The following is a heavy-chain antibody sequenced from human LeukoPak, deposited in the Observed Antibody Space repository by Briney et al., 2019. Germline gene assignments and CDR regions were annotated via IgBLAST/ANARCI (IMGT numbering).Heavy chain of an antibody. V-gene: IGHV3-48*04. CDR3: AREEAARHVFADY. D-gene: IGHD6-6*01. J-gene: IGHJ4*02. CDR1: GFTFSSYS. Sequence: GGSLRLSCAASGFTFSSYSMNWVRQAPGKGLEWVSYISSSSSTIYYADSVKGRFTISRDNAKNSLYLQMNSLRAEDTAVYYCAREEAARHVFADYWGQGTLVTVSS. CDR2: ISSSSSTI.